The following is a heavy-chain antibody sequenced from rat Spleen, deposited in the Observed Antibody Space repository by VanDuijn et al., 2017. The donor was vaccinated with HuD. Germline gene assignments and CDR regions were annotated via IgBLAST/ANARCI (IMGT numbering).Heavy chain of an antibody. CDR1: GFTFSNYD. J-gene: IGHJ3*01. CDR2: VSHDGGDT. Sequence: EVQLMESGGGLVQPGRSLKLSCAASGFTFSNYDMAWVRQAPTKGLEWVASVSHDGGDTYYRDSVKGRFTISRDNAENTLYLQMDSLRSEDTATYYCARHPTYYGFDGDWLACWGQGTLVTVSS. V-gene: IGHV5S13*01. D-gene: IGHD1-9*01. CDR3: ARHPTYYGFDGDWLAC.